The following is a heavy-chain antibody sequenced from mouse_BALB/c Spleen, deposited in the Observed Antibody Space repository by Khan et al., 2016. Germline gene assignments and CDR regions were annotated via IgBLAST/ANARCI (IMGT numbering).Heavy chain of an antibody. CDR1: GYTFTSYW. V-gene: IGHV1-87*01. J-gene: IGHJ2*01. Sequence: QVQLQQSGAELARPGASVKLSCKASGYTFTSYWIQWVKQRPGQGLEWIGAIYPGDGDTRYTQKFKGKATLTADKSSSTAYMQLSSLASEDSELYYCASYYGSSYDYFDYWGQGTTLTVSS. CDR3: ASYYGSSYDYFDY. CDR2: IYPGDGDT. D-gene: IGHD1-1*01.